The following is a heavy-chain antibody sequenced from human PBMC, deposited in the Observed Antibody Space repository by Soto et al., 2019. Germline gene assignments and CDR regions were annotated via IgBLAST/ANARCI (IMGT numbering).Heavy chain of an antibody. D-gene: IGHD6-13*01. CDR3: APGIATGQIDP. Sequence: ASVKVSCKASGYTFTRYTMNWVRQAPGQRLEWMGWINPDNGNTKSSQKFQDRVIITRDISASTAYMDLSSLRSEDTAVYYCAPGIATGQIDPWGQGTLVTVSS. V-gene: IGHV1-3*01. CDR1: GYTFTRYT. J-gene: IGHJ5*02. CDR2: INPDNGNT.